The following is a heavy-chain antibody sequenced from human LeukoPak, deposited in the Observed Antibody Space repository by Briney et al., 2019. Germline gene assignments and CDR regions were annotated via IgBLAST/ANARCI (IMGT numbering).Heavy chain of an antibody. V-gene: IGHV4-30-4*01. CDR2: IYYSGST. Sequence: PSQTLSLTCTVSGGSLSSGDYYWSWIRQPPGKGLEWIGYIYYSGSTYYNPSLKSRVTISVDTSKNQFSLKLSSVTAADTAVYYCARDVREVTTFDCWGQGTLVTVSS. CDR1: GGSLSSGDYY. D-gene: IGHD4-17*01. CDR3: ARDVREVTTFDC. J-gene: IGHJ4*02.